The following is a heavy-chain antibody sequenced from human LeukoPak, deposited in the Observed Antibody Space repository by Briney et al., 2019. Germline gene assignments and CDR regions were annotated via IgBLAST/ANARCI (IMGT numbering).Heavy chain of an antibody. V-gene: IGHV3-48*03. J-gene: IGHJ4*02. CDR2: ITSSGSTR. CDR3: AKKIAVFHADFDY. CDR1: GFTFSSYE. Sequence: GGSLGLSCAASGFTFSSYEMNWVRQAPGKGLEWVSYITSSGSTRYYADSVKGRFTISRDNAKNTLYLQMNSLRAEDTAVYYCAKKIAVFHADFDYWGQGTLVTVSS. D-gene: IGHD6-19*01.